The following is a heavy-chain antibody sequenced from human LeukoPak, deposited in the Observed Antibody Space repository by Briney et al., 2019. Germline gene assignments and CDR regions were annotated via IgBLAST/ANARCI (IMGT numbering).Heavy chain of an antibody. V-gene: IGHV3-53*01. J-gene: IGHJ5*02. Sequence: PGGSLRLSCAASGFTVSSNYMSWVRQAPGKGLVWVSVIYSGGSTYYADSVKGRFTISRDNSKNTVYLPMNSLRVEDTAVYYCAREVDNWFDAWGQGTLVTVSS. CDR2: IYSGGST. D-gene: IGHD5-12*01. CDR3: AREVDNWFDA. CDR1: GFTVSSNY.